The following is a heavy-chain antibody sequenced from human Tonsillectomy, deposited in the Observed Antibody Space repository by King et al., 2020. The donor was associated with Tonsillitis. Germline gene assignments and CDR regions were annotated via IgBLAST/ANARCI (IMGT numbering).Heavy chain of an antibody. CDR1: GFTFSSYA. D-gene: IGHD1-1*01. V-gene: IGHV3-30-3*01. CDR3: AGDMEPFYYYYGMDV. J-gene: IGHJ6*02. CDR2: ISYDGSNK. Sequence: VQLVESGGGVVQPGRSLRLSCAASGFTFSSYAMHWVRQAPGKGLEWVAVISYDGSNKYYADSVKGRFTISRDNSKNTLYLQMNSLRAEDTAVYYCAGDMEPFYYYYGMDVWGQGTTVTVSS.